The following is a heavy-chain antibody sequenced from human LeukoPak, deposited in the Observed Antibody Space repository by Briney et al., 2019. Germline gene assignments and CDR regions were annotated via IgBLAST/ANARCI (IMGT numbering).Heavy chain of an antibody. D-gene: IGHD5-18*01. J-gene: IGHJ4*02. CDR2: IYYSGST. CDR3: AGGYSLDY. Sequence: SETLSLTCTVSGGSISSYYWSWIRRPPGKGLEWIGYIYYSGSTNYNPSLKSRVTISVDTSKNQFSLKLSSVTAADTAVYYCAGGYSLDYWGQGTLATVSS. V-gene: IGHV4-59*01. CDR1: GGSISSYY.